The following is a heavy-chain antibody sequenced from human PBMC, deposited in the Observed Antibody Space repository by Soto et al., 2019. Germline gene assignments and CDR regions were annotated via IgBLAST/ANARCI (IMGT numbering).Heavy chain of an antibody. CDR3: ARDMDTAYGWGFDP. V-gene: IGHV4-31*02. CDR2: IYYSGST. J-gene: IGHJ5*02. D-gene: IGHD5-18*01. Sequence: PSETLSLTCTVSGCSISSCGYYWSWIRQHPGKGLEWIGYIYYSGSTYYNPSLKSRVTISVDTSKNQFSLKLSYVTAADTAVYYCARDMDTAYGWGFDPWGQGTLVTVSS. CDR1: GCSISSCGYY.